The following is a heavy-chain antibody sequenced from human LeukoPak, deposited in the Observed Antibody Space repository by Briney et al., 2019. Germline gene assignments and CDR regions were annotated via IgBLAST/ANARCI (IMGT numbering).Heavy chain of an antibody. CDR1: GFTFSDYA. D-gene: IGHD2-2*01. Sequence: PGGSLRLSCAASGFTFSDYAMNWVRQAPGKGLEWVSTVRGSGRTTYYADSVKGRFTISRDNSKNTLYLQMDSLRAEDTAVYYCAKDGPGYCSSTSCSFDYWGQGTLVTVSS. CDR3: AKDGPGYCSSTSCSFDY. J-gene: IGHJ4*02. V-gene: IGHV3-23*01. CDR2: VRGSGRTT.